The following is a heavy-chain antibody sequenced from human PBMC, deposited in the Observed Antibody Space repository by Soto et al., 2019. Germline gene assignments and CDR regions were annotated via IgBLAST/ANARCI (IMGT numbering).Heavy chain of an antibody. Sequence: ASVKVSCKASGYTFTSYDMNWVRQATGQGLEWMGWMNPNSGNTCYAQKFQGRVTMTRNTSISTAYMELSSLRSEDTAVYYCATALGNSSSPFYYYYGMDVWGQGTTVTVSS. D-gene: IGHD6-6*01. CDR3: ATALGNSSSPFYYYYGMDV. CDR2: MNPNSGNT. J-gene: IGHJ6*02. V-gene: IGHV1-8*01. CDR1: GYTFTSYD.